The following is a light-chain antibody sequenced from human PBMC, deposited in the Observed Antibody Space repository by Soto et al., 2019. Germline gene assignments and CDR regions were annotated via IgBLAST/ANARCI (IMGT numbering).Light chain of an antibody. V-gene: IGKV1-9*01. J-gene: IGKJ4*01. CDR1: QDIAIY. CDR2: AAS. CDR3: QQLRMYPST. Sequence: IQLTQSPCSLAAPAGDTVTITCRASQDIAIYLAWYQQKPGEAPKLLIYAASTLYGGVPSRFSGSGSGTDFALTITSLQAEDFATYYCQQLRMYPSTLGGGTKVDIK.